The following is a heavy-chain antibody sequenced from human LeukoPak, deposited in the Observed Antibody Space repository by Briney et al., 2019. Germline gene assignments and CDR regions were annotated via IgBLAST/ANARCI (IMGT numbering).Heavy chain of an antibody. D-gene: IGHD3-10*01. V-gene: IGHV4-30-2*01. J-gene: IGHJ3*02. CDR1: GVSISSGGYS. CDR2: IYHSGST. Sequence: PSETLSLTCAVSGVSISSGGYSWSWIRQPPGKGLEWIGYIYHSGSTYYNPSLKSRVTISVDRSKNQFSLKLSSVTAADTAVYYCAREDRISDAFDIWGQGTMVTVSS. CDR3: AREDRISDAFDI.